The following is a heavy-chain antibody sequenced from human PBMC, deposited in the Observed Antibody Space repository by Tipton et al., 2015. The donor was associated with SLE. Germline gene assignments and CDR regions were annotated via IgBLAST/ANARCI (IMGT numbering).Heavy chain of an antibody. CDR1: GFTFSSYA. J-gene: IGHJ4*02. CDR2: ISGSGGST. Sequence: SGFTFSSYAMSWVRQAPGKGLEWVSAISGSGGSTYYADSVKGRFTISRDNSKNTLYLQMNSLRAEDTAVYYCAKRDGSYYVAPLYFDYWGQGTLVTVSS. CDR3: AKRDGSYYVAPLYFDY. V-gene: IGHV3-23*01. D-gene: IGHD1-26*01.